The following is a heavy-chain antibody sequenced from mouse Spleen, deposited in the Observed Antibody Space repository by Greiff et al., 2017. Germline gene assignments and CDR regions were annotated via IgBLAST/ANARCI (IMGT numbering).Heavy chain of an antibody. D-gene: IGHD4-1*01. CDR2: INPNNGGT. J-gene: IGHJ3*01. Sequence: VQLEESGPELVKPGASVKIPRKASGYTFTDYNMDWGKQSHGKSPEWIGDINPNNGGTIYNQKFKGKATLTVDKSSSTAYMELRSLTSEDTAVYYCARAEETGTSYAYWGQGTLVTVSA. V-gene: IGHV1-18*01. CDR1: GYTFTDYN. CDR3: ARAEETGTSYAY.